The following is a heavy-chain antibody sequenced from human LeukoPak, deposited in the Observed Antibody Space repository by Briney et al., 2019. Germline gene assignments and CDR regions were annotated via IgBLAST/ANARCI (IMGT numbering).Heavy chain of an antibody. J-gene: IGHJ4*02. Sequence: GGSLRLSCAGSGFTFKNFGMRWIRQAPGKGLEWVSEVSGSGRTTDYADSVKGRFVISRDNSKNALYLEMNNLGVEDTAIYYCAKRRTTGNYFDYWGQGTLVTVSA. V-gene: IGHV3-23*01. CDR1: GFTFKNFG. D-gene: IGHD2-8*02. CDR2: VSGSGRTT. CDR3: AKRRTTGNYFDY.